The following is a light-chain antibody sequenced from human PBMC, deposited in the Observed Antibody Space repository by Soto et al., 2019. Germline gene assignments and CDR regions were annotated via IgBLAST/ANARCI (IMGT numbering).Light chain of an antibody. CDR2: EVT. CDR1: SSDVAGYNH. Sequence: QSALTQPASVSVSPVQSITISCTGTSSDVAGYNHVSWYQHHPGKAPKLMIYEVTKRPSGVSNRFSGSKSGDTASLTISGLQAEDEADYCCNSHTARTTRIFGPGTKVTVL. J-gene: IGLJ1*01. CDR3: NSHTARTTRI. V-gene: IGLV2-14*01.